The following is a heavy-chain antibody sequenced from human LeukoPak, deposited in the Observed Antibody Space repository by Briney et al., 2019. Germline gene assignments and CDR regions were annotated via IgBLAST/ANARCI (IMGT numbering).Heavy chain of an antibody. D-gene: IGHD3-22*01. J-gene: IGHJ4*02. CDR1: GGSISSSSYY. CDR3: ARLFYDSSSYYFYYFDY. CDR2: IYYSGST. V-gene: IGHV4-39*01. Sequence: PSETLSLTCTVSGGSISSSSYYWGWIRQPPGKGLEWIGSIYYSGSTYYNPSLRSRVTISVDTSKSQFSLKLSSVTAADTAVYYCARLFYDSSSYYFYYFDYWGQGTLVTVSS.